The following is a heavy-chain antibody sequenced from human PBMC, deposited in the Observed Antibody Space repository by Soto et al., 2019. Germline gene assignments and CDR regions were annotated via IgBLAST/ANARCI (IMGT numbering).Heavy chain of an antibody. D-gene: IGHD6-13*01. V-gene: IGHV4-61*08. J-gene: IGHJ5*02. CDR3: ARSYRPAAGTIDWFDP. CDR1: GGSIDSGDYY. Sequence: SETLSLTCTVSGGSIDSGDYYWSWIRQPPGKGLEWIGYVYYSGTTNYNPFLKSRVTLSLDKSKNQFSLKLSSVTAADTAVYYCARSYRPAAGTIDWFDPWGQGTLVTVSS. CDR2: VYYSGTT.